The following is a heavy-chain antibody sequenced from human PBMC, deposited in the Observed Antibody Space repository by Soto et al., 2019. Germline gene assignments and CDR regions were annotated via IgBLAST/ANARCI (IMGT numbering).Heavy chain of an antibody. D-gene: IGHD4-4*01. CDR3: ALTTVTTSVSMRNWFDP. V-gene: IGHV4-34*01. CDR1: GGSFSGYY. Sequence: QVQLQQWGAGLLKPSETLSLTCAVYGGSFSGYYWSWIRQPPGKGLEWIGEINHSGSTNYNPSLKSRVTISVDTSKNQFSLKLSSVTAADTAVYYCALTTVTTSVSMRNWFDPWGQGTLVTVSS. J-gene: IGHJ5*02. CDR2: INHSGST.